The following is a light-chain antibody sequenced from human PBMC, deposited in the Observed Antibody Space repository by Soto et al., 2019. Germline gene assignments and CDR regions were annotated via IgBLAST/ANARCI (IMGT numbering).Light chain of an antibody. J-gene: IGLJ1*01. Sequence: QSVLTQPPSVSGAPGQRVTVSCSGGGTNIGAAYDVQWYQQLPGRAPKLLIYASTTRPSGVPDRFSGSRSGSSASLAITGLRAEDEADYYCQSYDSSLSARYVFGTGTKLTVL. CDR3: QSYDSSLSARYV. V-gene: IGLV1-40*01. CDR2: AST. CDR1: GTNIGAAYD.